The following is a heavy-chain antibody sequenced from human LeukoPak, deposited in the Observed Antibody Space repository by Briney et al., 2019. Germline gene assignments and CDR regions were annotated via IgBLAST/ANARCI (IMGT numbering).Heavy chain of an antibody. J-gene: IGHJ4*02. CDR2: ISSSSSTI. CDR1: GFTFSSYS. Sequence: PGGSLRLSCAASGFTFSSYSMNWVRQAPGKGLEWVSYISSSSSTIYYADSVKGRFTISRDNAKNSLYLQMNSLRAEDTAVYYCARSPVSSGRDYWGQGTLVTVSS. CDR3: ARSPVSSGRDY. V-gene: IGHV3-48*04. D-gene: IGHD6-19*01.